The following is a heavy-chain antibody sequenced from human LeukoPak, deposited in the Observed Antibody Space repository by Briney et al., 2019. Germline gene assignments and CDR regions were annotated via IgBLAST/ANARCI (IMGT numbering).Heavy chain of an antibody. CDR2: IEGDGSEK. Sequence: GGSLRLSCAPSGITVSKAWMRWVGQAAGKGLERVANIEGDGSEKYYADAVKGRFTISRDNAKNSLYLLMNSLRVEDAAVYYCVAGGAFDIWGRGTLVTVSS. CDR3: VAGGAFDI. D-gene: IGHD3-16*01. V-gene: IGHV3-7*01. CDR1: GITVSKAW. J-gene: IGHJ3*02.